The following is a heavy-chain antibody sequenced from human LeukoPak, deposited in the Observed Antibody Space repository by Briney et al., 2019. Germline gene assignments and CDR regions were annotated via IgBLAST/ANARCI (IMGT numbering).Heavy chain of an antibody. V-gene: IGHV3-30-3*01. CDR1: GFTFSSYA. Sequence: GGSLRLSCAASGFTFSSYAMHWVRQAPGKGLEWVAVISYDGSNKYCADSVKGRFTISRDNSRDALHLQMNSLRVEDTAVYYCAKDGASRGDYHWFDSWGQGTLVTVSS. CDR3: AKDGASRGDYHWFDS. D-gene: IGHD4-17*01. CDR2: ISYDGSNK. J-gene: IGHJ5*01.